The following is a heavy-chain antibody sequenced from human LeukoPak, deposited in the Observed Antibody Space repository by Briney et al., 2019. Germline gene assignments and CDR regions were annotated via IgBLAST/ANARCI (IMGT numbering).Heavy chain of an antibody. CDR2: ISGSGVST. CDR3: AISRRISPGWRNWFDP. D-gene: IGHD3-3*02. CDR1: GFTFSSDA. Sequence: GGSLRLSCAASGFTFSSDAMSWVRQAPGKGLEWVSTISGSGVSTYYAESVTGRFTISRDNSRNTLYLQMNSLRAEDTALYYCAISRRISPGWRNWFDPWGRGTLVTVSS. V-gene: IGHV3-23*01. J-gene: IGHJ5*02.